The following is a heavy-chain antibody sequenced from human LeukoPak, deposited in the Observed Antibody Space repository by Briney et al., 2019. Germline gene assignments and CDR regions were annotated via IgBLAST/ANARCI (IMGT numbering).Heavy chain of an antibody. Sequence: SETLSLTCTVSGGSISSSSYYWGWIRQPPGKGLEWIGSIYYSGSTYYNPSLKSRVTISVDTSKNQFSLKLSSVTAADTAVYYCASHMDGVRSPADYWGQGTLVTVSS. CDR1: GGSISSSSYY. J-gene: IGHJ4*02. CDR3: ASHMDGVRSPADY. CDR2: IYYSGST. D-gene: IGHD3-10*01. V-gene: IGHV4-39*07.